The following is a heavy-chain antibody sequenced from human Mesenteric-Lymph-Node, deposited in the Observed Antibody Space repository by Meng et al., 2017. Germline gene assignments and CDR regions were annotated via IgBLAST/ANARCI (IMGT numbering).Heavy chain of an antibody. CDR1: GYTFTSYG. J-gene: IGHJ4*02. CDR3: ASDPRQLGFDY. D-gene: IGHD6-13*01. Sequence: ASVKVSCKASGYTFTSYGISWVRQAPGQGLEWMGWISAYNGNTNYAQKLQGRVTMTTDTSTSTAYMELRGLRSDDTAVYYCASDPRQLGFDYWGQGTLVTVSS. V-gene: IGHV1-18*01. CDR2: ISAYNGNT.